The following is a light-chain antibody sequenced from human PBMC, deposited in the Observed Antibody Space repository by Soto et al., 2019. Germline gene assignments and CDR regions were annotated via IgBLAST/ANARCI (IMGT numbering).Light chain of an antibody. J-gene: IGLJ2*01. V-gene: IGLV2-14*01. CDR1: SSDVGGYNY. Sequence: QSALTQPASVSGSPGQSITISCTGTSSDVGGYNYVSWYQQHPGKVPKLIIYDVNNRPSGVSNRFSGSKSGNTASLTISGLQAEDEADYYCSSFTITSSTVFGGGTKVTVL. CDR3: SSFTITSSTV. CDR2: DVN.